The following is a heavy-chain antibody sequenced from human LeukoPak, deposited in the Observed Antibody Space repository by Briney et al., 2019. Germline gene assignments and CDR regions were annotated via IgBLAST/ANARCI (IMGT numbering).Heavy chain of an antibody. CDR3: ARGQQWLEAFDY. V-gene: IGHV1-2*02. D-gene: IGHD6-19*01. CDR2: INPNSGFT. Sequence: ASVKVSCKASGGTFSSYAISWVRQAPGQGLEWMGWINPNSGFTHYPQKFQGRVTMTRDTSIRTAYMEVSSLRSDDTAVYYCARGQQWLEAFDYWGLGTLVTVSS. CDR1: GGTFSSYA. J-gene: IGHJ4*02.